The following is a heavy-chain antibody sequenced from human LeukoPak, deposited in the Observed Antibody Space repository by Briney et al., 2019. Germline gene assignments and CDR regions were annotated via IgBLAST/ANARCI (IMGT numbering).Heavy chain of an antibody. CDR3: ARGYYGSGSFFDY. J-gene: IGHJ4*02. V-gene: IGHV4-61*01. Sequence: SETLSLTGTVSGGSVRSGSYYWSWIRQPPGKGLEWTGYIYYSGSTNYNPSLRSRVTISVDTSKNQFSLKLSSVTAADTAVYYCARGYYGSGSFFDYWGQGTLVTVSS. D-gene: IGHD3-10*01. CDR2: IYYSGST. CDR1: GGSVRSGSYY.